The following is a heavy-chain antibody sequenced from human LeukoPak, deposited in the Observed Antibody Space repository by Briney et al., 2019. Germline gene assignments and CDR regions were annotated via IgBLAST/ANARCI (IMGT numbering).Heavy chain of an antibody. V-gene: IGHV1-18*01. D-gene: IGHD3-22*01. CDR2: ISAYNGDT. J-gene: IGHJ3*02. CDR3: ARDQREAHYYNSSGYYHDAFDI. Sequence: ASVKVSCKASGYTFTSYGISRVRQAPGQGLEWMGWISAYNGDTNYAQKFQGRATMTTDTSTSTAYMELRSLRSDDTAVYYCARDQREAHYYNSSGYYHDAFDIWGQGTMVTVSS. CDR1: GYTFTSYG.